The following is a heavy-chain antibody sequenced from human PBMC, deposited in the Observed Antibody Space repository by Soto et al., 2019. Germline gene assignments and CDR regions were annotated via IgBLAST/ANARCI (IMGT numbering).Heavy chain of an antibody. CDR1: GGPIGSSSHY. V-gene: IGHV4-39*07. J-gene: IGHJ6*02. CDR3: AKGVYGSGSYYGMDV. CDR2: IYYSGST. Sequence: PSETLSLTCTVSGGPIGSSSHYWGWIRQPPGKGLEWIGSIYYSGSTYYNPSLKSRVTISVDTSKNQFSLKLSSVTAEDTAVYYCAKGVYGSGSYYGMDVWGQGTTVTVPS. D-gene: IGHD3-10*01.